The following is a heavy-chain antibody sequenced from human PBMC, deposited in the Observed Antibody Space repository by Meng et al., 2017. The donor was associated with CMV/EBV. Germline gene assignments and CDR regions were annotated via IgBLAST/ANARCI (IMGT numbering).Heavy chain of an antibody. CDR3: AHSPSLQLVRHWFDP. V-gene: IGHV2-5*02. CDR2: IYWDDDK. Sequence: QITLKESGPTLVKPTQTLTLTRTFSGFSLSTSGVGVGWIRQPPGKALEWLALIYWDDDKRYSPSLKSRLTITKDTSKNQVVLTMTNMDPVDTATYYCAHSPSLQLVRHWFDPWGQGTLVTVSS. D-gene: IGHD6-6*01. J-gene: IGHJ5*02. CDR1: GFSLSTSGVG.